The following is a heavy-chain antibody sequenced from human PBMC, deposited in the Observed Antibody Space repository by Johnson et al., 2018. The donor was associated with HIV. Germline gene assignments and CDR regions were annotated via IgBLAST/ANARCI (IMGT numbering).Heavy chain of an antibody. CDR3: ARDGRYCVTRGAFDV. J-gene: IGHJ3*01. Sequence: QVQLVESGGGVVQPGKSLRLSCAASGFTFSSYGMHWVRQAPDKGLEWVAFIAHDESITHYADSVKGRFTMSRDNSKNTLYLQMKSLRPEDTSVYYCARDGRYCVTRGAFDVWGQGTVVTVSS. CDR2: IAHDESIT. V-gene: IGHV3-30*03. D-gene: IGHD2-8*02. CDR1: GFTFSSYG.